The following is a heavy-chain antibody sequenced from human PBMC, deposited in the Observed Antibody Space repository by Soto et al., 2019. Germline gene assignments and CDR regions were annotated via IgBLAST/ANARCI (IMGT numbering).Heavy chain of an antibody. J-gene: IGHJ4*02. Sequence: QLQLQESGPGLVKPSETLSLTCTVSGGSISSSSYYWGWIRQPPGKGLEWLGSIYYSGSTYYNPSLKSRVTISVDTSKNQFSLKLSSVTAADTAVYYCARHEEAVAPFDWGQGTLVTVSS. CDR3: ARHEEAVAPFD. CDR1: GGSISSSSYY. CDR2: IYYSGST. D-gene: IGHD6-19*01. V-gene: IGHV4-39*01.